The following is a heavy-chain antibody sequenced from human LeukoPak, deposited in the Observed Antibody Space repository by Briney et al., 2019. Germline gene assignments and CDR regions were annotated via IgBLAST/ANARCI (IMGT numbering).Heavy chain of an antibody. CDR1: GGSISSSSYY. J-gene: IGHJ2*01. D-gene: IGHD6-6*01. CDR2: IYYSGST. Sequence: SETLSLTCTVSGGSISSSSYYWGWIRQPPGKGLEWIGSIYYSGSTYYNPSLKSRVTISVETSKNQFSLKLSSVTAADTAVYYCARGEINASIAHWYFDLWGRGTLVTVSS. V-gene: IGHV4-39*07. CDR3: ARGEINASIAHWYFDL.